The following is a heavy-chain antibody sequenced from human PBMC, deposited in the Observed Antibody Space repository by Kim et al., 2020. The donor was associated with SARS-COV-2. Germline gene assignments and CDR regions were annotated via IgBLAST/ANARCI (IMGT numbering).Heavy chain of an antibody. Sequence: GGSLRLSCAASGFTFRSYAMHWVRQAPGKGPEWVAIISYDGSSEYYADSVRGRFTISRDNSKNTLYLQMNSLRTEDTAVYYCAREWGATASFPYYFAYRGQGALVTLSS. V-gene: IGHV3-30*01. CDR2: ISYDGSSE. CDR3: AREWGATASFPYYFAY. J-gene: IGHJ4*02. CDR1: GFTFRSYA. D-gene: IGHD3-16*01.